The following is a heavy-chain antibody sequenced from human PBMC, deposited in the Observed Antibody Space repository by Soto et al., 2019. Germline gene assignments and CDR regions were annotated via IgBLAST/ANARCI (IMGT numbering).Heavy chain of an antibody. J-gene: IGHJ6*02. CDR2: IIPLHNTS. D-gene: IGHD1-20*01. CDR1: GGAFTNYS. V-gene: IGHV1-69*08. CDR3: AIWSNWNPLYYRGMDV. Sequence: ASVKVSCKVSGGAFTNYSLNWVRHAPGQGLEWLGGIIPLHNTSNYSLKLLGRGSVTADISSNTVYMHLSGLTSDDTATYYCAIWSNWNPLYYRGMDVWGQGTTVTVS.